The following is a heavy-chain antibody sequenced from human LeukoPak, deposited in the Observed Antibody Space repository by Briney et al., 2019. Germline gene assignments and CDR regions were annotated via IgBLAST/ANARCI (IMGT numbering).Heavy chain of an antibody. D-gene: IGHD3-10*01. J-gene: IGHJ4*02. Sequence: GSLRLSCATSGFTFSSYAMSWVRQGPGKGLEWVLAISGSGGSTYYADSVKGRFTISRDNSKNTLYLQMNSLRAEDTAVYYCAKDLFTMVRGVIINSYYFDYWGQGTLVTVSS. CDR3: AKDLFTMVRGVIINSYYFDY. CDR2: ISGSGGST. CDR1: GFTFSSYA. V-gene: IGHV3-23*01.